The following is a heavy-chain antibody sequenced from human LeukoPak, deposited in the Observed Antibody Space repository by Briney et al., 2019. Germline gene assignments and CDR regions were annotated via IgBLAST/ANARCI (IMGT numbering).Heavy chain of an antibody. V-gene: IGHV7-4-1*02. J-gene: IGHJ5*02. D-gene: IGHD3-9*01. Sequence: ASVKVSCKASGYTFTSYAINWVRQAPGQGLEWMGWINTNTGNPTYAQGFTGRFVFSLDTSVSTAYLQISSLKAEDTAVYYCARDFETTGYNWFDPWGQGTLVTVSS. CDR1: GYTFTSYA. CDR3: ARDFETTGYNWFDP. CDR2: INTNTGNP.